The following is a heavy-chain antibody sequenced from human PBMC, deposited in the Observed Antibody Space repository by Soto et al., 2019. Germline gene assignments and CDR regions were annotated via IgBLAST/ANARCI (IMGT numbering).Heavy chain of an antibody. CDR3: ARGPRVSSTGTGAH. Sequence: LRLSCAVSGFTFSAYWMHWVRQVPGKGLTWVSRISDDGSTATYADSVKGRFVISRDNAKNSLYLEMNTLRVDDSGLYYCARGPRVSSTGTGAHWGRGTLVTVSS. CDR2: ISDDGSTA. V-gene: IGHV3-74*01. D-gene: IGHD1-1*01. CDR1: GFTFSAYW. J-gene: IGHJ4*02.